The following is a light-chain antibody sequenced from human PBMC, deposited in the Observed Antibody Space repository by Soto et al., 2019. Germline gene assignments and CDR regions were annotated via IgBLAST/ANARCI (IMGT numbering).Light chain of an antibody. CDR3: QQYNDWPPRWT. J-gene: IGKJ1*01. V-gene: IGKV3-15*01. Sequence: EIVMTQSPATLYLSPGERATLSCRASQSVTVNLAWYQQKPGQAPRLLIYRASTRATGIPARFSAGGSGTEFTLTISSLQSEDFAVYICQQYNDWPPRWTFGQGTKVEIK. CDR2: RAS. CDR1: QSVTVN.